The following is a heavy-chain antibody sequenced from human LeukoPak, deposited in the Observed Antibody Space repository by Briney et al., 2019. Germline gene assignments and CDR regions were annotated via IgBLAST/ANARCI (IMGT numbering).Heavy chain of an antibody. CDR2: IYSGGST. CDR1: GFTVSSNY. D-gene: IGHD2-15*01. V-gene: IGHV3-53*05. Sequence: GGSLRLSCAASGFTVSSNYMSWVRQAPGKGLEWVSVIYSGGSTYYADSVKGRFTISRDNSKNTLYLQMNSLRAEDTAVYYCASLLGYCSGGSCSDSRRGYYYYMDVWGKGTTVTVSS. J-gene: IGHJ6*03. CDR3: ASLLGYCSGGSCSDSRRGYYYYMDV.